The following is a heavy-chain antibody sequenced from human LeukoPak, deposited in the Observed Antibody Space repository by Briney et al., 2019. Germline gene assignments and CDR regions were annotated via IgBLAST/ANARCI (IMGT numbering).Heavy chain of an antibody. CDR2: IFYSGDT. CDR1: GGSITTYY. V-gene: IGHV4-59*01. J-gene: IGHJ6*02. CDR3: ARDCSGGRCYNGIVAGMDV. Sequence: PSETLSLTCTVSGGSITTYYWSWNRQPPGKGLEWIGYIFYSGDTNYNPSLKSRVTMSVDTSKNQLSLNLSSVTAADTAAYYCARDCSGGRCYNGIVAGMDVWGQGTTVTVSS. D-gene: IGHD2-15*01.